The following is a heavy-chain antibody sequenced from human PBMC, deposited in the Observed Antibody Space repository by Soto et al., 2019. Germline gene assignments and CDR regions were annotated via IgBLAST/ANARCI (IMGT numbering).Heavy chain of an antibody. V-gene: IGHV4-4*02. CDR2: IYHSGST. Sequence: SETLSLTCAASSGSISSSNWWSWVRQPPGKGLEWIGEIYHSGSTNYNPSLKSRVTISVDKSKNQFSLKLSSVTAADTAVYYCARIDYGDYRSWFDPWGQGTLVTVSS. CDR1: SGSISSSNW. D-gene: IGHD4-17*01. CDR3: ARIDYGDYRSWFDP. J-gene: IGHJ5*02.